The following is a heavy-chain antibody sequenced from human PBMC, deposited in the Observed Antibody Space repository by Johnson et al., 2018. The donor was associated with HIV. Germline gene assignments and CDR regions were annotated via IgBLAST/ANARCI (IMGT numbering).Heavy chain of an antibody. Sequence: QVHLVESGGGLVKPGGSLRVSCAASGFTFRDYHMSWIRQAPGKGVEWLSYISGSGSIRYYADSVKGRVTISRDNSKNTLYLQMNSLRAEETALYYCAKAGGYDSSGLNDAFDIWGQGTMVTVSS. V-gene: IGHV3-11*01. CDR1: GFTFRDYH. D-gene: IGHD3-22*01. CDR2: ISGSGSIR. J-gene: IGHJ3*02. CDR3: AKAGGYDSSGLNDAFDI.